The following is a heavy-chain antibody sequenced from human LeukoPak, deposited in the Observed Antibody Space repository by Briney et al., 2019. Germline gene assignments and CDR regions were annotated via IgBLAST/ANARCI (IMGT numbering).Heavy chain of an antibody. J-gene: IGHJ4*02. Sequence: GASVKVSCKASGGTFSSYAISWVRQAPGQGLEWMGGIIPIFGTANYAQKFQGRVTITADESTSTAYMELRSLRSDDTAVYYCARVLGDFWSGYYPYYFDYWGQGTLVTVSS. V-gene: IGHV1-69*01. CDR2: IIPIFGTA. CDR1: GGTFSSYA. CDR3: ARVLGDFWSGYYPYYFDY. D-gene: IGHD3-3*01.